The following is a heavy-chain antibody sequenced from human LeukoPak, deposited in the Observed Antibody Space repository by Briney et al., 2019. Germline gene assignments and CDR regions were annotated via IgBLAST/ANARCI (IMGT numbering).Heavy chain of an antibody. J-gene: IGHJ4*02. Sequence: GGSLRLSCAASGFTFSSYGMHWVRQAPGKGLEWVAVIWYDGSNKYYADSVKGRFTISRDNSKNTLYLQMNSLRAEDTAVYYCARVEKDEGDHFLGNYCFDYWGQGTLVTVSS. CDR3: ARVEKDEGDHFLGNYCFDY. CDR2: IWYDGSNK. CDR1: GFTFSSYG. V-gene: IGHV3-33*01. D-gene: IGHD7-27*01.